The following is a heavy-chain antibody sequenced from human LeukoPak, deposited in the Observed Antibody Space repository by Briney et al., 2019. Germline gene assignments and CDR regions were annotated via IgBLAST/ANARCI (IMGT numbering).Heavy chain of an antibody. CDR1: GFTFSSYG. D-gene: IGHD6-6*01. V-gene: IGHV3-33*06. J-gene: IGHJ4*02. CDR3: AKEAYSSSSLGLNFDY. Sequence: GRSLRLSCAASGFTFSSYGMHWVRQAPGKGLEWVAVIWYDGSNKYHADSVKGRFTISRDNSKDTLYLQMNSLRAEDTAVYYCAKEAYSSSSLGLNFDYWGQGTLVTVSS. CDR2: IWYDGSNK.